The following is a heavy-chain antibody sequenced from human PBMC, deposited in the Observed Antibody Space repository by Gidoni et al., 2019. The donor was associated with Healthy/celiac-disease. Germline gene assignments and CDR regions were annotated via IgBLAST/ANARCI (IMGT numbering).Heavy chain of an antibody. D-gene: IGHD6-13*01. Sequence: EVQLVESGGGLVQPGGSLRLSCAASGFTFSSYEMNWVRQAPGKGLEWVSYISSSGSTIYYADSVKGRFTISRDNAKNSLYPQMNSLRAEDTAVYYCARGRKQQLPKYYYYGMDVWGQGTTVTVSS. CDR2: ISSSGSTI. CDR1: GFTFSSYE. V-gene: IGHV3-48*03. J-gene: IGHJ6*02. CDR3: ARGRKQQLPKYYYYGMDV.